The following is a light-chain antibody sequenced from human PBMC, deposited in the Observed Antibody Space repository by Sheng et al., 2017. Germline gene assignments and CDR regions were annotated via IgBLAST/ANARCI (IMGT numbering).Light chain of an antibody. Sequence: EIVLTQSPGTLSLSPGERATLSCRASQSVSSSYLAWYQQRPGQAPRLLIYAASHRATGIPNRFSGSGSGTDFTLTISRLEPEDFAVYFCQHYGSSPWTFGQGTKVEFK. V-gene: IGKV3-20*01. J-gene: IGKJ1*01. CDR2: AAS. CDR3: QHYGSSPWT. CDR1: QSVSSSY.